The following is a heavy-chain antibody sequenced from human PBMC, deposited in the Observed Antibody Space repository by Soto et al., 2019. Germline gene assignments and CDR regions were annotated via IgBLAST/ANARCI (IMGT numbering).Heavy chain of an antibody. V-gene: IGHV3-15*01. D-gene: IGHD6-19*01. CDR1: GFTFSNAW. J-gene: IGHJ3*02. CDR2: IKSKTDGGTT. CDR3: TTEQWLGSLEAFDI. Sequence: GGSLRLSCAASGFTFSNAWMSWVRQAPGKGLEWVGRIKSKTDGGTTDYAAPVKGRFTISRDDSKNTLYLQMNSLKTEDTAVYYCTTEQWLGSLEAFDIWGQGTMVTVSS.